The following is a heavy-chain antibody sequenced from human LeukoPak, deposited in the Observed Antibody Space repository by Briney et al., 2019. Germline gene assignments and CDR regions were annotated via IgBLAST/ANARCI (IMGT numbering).Heavy chain of an antibody. J-gene: IGHJ3*02. CDR3: ARDQTGSDAFDI. Sequence: SGGSLRLSCAASGFTSSSYSMNWVRQAPGKGLEWVSSTSSSSSYIYYADSVKGRFTISRDNAKNSLYLQMNSLRAEDTAVYYCARDQTGSDAFDIWGQGTMVTVSS. D-gene: IGHD3-9*01. CDR1: GFTSSSYS. CDR2: TSSSSSYI. V-gene: IGHV3-21*01.